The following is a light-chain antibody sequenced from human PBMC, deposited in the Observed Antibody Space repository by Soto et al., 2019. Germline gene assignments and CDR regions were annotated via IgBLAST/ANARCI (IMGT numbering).Light chain of an antibody. CDR1: ERLVHIDVIAY. V-gene: IGKV2-30*02. CDR2: KVS. J-gene: IGKJ5*01. Sequence: EVVMTQSPLSLPGTLGQPASMSCRSNERLVHIDVIAYFSGFQRRPVRSRSRRMYKVSNRDSGVPARFSGSGSGTDFALKNSRVEAEDVGVYYCMQGTHWPITFGQGTRLAIK. CDR3: MQGTHWPIT.